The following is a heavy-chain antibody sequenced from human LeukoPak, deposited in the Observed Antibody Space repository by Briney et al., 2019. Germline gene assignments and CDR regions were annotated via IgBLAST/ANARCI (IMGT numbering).Heavy chain of an antibody. CDR1: GFTFSSSG. D-gene: IGHD5-18*01. CDR3: ARGRNTGRQFYFDY. Sequence: GGSLRLSCAASGFTFSSSGMGWVRQAPGKGLECVSPITGSGGRTSYTDSVKGRFTISRDNSKNTLYLQMNSLRAEDTAVYYCARGRNTGRQFYFDYWGQGTLVTVAS. CDR2: ITGSGGRT. V-gene: IGHV3-23*01. J-gene: IGHJ4*02.